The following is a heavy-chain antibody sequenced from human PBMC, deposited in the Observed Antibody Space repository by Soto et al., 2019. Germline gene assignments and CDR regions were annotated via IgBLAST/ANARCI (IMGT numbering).Heavy chain of an antibody. CDR2: IIPIFGTA. CDR1: GGTFSSYS. D-gene: IGHD6-19*01. CDR3: ARDQVAGTQGKV. J-gene: IGHJ6*02. V-gene: IGHV1-69*06. Sequence: GASLNVSFKASGGTFSSYSIIWFLQAPGQGLEWMGGIIPIFGTANYAQKFQGRVTITADKSTSTAYMELSSLRSEETAVYYCARDQVAGTQGKVWGQGPTVNVSS.